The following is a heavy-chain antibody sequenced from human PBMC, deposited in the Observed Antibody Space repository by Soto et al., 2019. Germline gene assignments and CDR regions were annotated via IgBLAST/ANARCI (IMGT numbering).Heavy chain of an antibody. CDR2: ISAHNGNT. Sequence: QVHLVQSGAEVKKSGASVKVSCKGSGYDFTPYGITWVRQAPGQGLEWMAWISAHNGNTDYAQKLQGRVTVTRDTSTSTAYMELRSLRSDDTAVYYCARGRYGDYWGQGALVTVSS. V-gene: IGHV1-18*01. J-gene: IGHJ4*02. CDR1: GYDFTPYG. CDR3: ARGRYGDY. D-gene: IGHD1-1*01.